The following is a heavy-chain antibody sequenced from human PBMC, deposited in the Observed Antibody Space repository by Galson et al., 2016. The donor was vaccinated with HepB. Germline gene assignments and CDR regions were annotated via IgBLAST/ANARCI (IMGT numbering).Heavy chain of an antibody. Sequence: SETLSLTCAVSGASVSSSTWWSWVRQSPGKGLEWIGEIYHNGHTSYNPSLKSRVTISIDVSRNQFSLEVNSMTAADTAVYYCAADRLPPLYYYYGMDVWGQGTLVTVS. CDR2: IYHNGHT. CDR3: AADRLPPLYYYYGMDV. J-gene: IGHJ6*02. V-gene: IGHV4/OR15-8*02. CDR1: GASVSSSTW.